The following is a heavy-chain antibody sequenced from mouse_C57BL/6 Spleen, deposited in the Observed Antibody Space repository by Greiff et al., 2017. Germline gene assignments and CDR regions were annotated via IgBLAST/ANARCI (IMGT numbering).Heavy chain of an antibody. D-gene: IGHD1-1*01. V-gene: IGHV1-9*01. Sequence: QVQLKESGAELMKPGASVKLSCKATGYTFTGYWIEWVKQRPGHGLEWIGEILPGSGSTKYNEKIKGKATFTAETSSNSAYMQLSRLTTEDSAIYYCARLSMITTVVATDFDYWGQGTTLTVSS. J-gene: IGHJ2*01. CDR2: ILPGSGST. CDR3: ARLSMITTVVATDFDY. CDR1: GYTFTGYW.